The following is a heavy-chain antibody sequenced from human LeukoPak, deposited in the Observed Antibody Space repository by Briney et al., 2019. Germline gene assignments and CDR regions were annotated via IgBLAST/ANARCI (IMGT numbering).Heavy chain of an antibody. D-gene: IGHD4-11*01. J-gene: IGHJ5*02. CDR2: IYSGGST. Sequence: PGGSLRLSCAASEFSVGSNYMTWVRQAPGKGLEWVSLIYSGGSTYYAGSVKGRFTISRDNSKNTLYLQMNSLRAEDTAVYYCAKDPDDYSNYWFDPWGQGTLVTVSS. CDR1: EFSVGSNY. V-gene: IGHV3-66*01. CDR3: AKDPDDYSNYWFDP.